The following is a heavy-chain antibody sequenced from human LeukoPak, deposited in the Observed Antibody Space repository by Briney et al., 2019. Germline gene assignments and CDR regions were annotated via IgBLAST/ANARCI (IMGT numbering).Heavy chain of an antibody. CDR2: INTNTGNP. J-gene: IGHJ4*02. V-gene: IGHV7-4-1*02. D-gene: IGHD6-13*01. Sequence: GASVKVSCKASGYTFTSYAMNWVRQAPGQGLEWMGWINTNTGNPTYAQGFTGRFVFSLDTSVSTAYLQISSLKAEDTAVYYCARDLKAGGSSWYYGYSDYWGQGTLVTVSS. CDR1: GYTFTSYA. CDR3: ARDLKAGGSSWYYGYSDY.